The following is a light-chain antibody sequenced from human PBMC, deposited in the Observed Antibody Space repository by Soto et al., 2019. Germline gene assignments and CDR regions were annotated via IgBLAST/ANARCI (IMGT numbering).Light chain of an antibody. J-gene: IGKJ5*01. CDR3: QQYGSSPPIT. Sequence: TESPATLSTSVGARVTITCLASQSVSYWLAWYQQKPGKAPNLLIYDGSTLASGVPPRFSGGGFGTEFTLNISRLEPEDFAVYYCQQYGSSPPITFGQGTRLEIK. CDR2: DGS. CDR1: QSVSYW. V-gene: IGKV1-5*01.